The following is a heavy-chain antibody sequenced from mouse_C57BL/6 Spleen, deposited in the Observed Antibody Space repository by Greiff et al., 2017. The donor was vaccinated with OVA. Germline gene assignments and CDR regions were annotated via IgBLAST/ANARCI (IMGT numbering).Heavy chain of an antibody. J-gene: IGHJ4*01. CDR3: AREIPNGDYAMDY. V-gene: IGHV5-4*01. CDR2: ISDGGSYT. Sequence: DVMLVESGGGLVKPGGSLKLSCAASGFTFSSYAMSWVRQTPEKRLEWVATISDGGSYTYYPDNVKGRFTISRDNAKNNLYLQMGHLKSEDTAMYYCAREIPNGDYAMDYWGQGTSVTVSS. CDR1: GFTFSSYA.